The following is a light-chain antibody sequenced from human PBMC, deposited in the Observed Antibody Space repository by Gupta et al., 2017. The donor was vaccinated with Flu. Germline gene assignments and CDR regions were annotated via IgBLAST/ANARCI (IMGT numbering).Light chain of an antibody. CDR3: QSYDSSLSGSV. CDR1: SSNFGAGYD. CDR2: GNK. J-gene: IGLJ3*02. Sequence: QSVLTQPPSVSGAPGQRLTISCPGPSSNFGAGYDVHGYQQLPGTAPKLLIYGNKHRPSGVPDRFSGSKSGTSASLAITGLQAEDDAHYYCQSYDSSLSGSVFGGGTKLTVL. V-gene: IGLV1-40*01.